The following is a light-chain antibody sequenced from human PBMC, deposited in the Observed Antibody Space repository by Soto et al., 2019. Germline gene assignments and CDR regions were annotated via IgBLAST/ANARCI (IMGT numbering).Light chain of an antibody. CDR1: QSVSSGF. J-gene: IGKJ1*01. CDR3: QQYGSSPWT. CDR2: GAS. V-gene: IGKV3-20*01. Sequence: EIVLMQSPGTLSLSPGERATLSCRASQSVSSGFLAWYQQKPGQAPRLLIYGASSRATGIPDRFSGSGSGTDFTLTISRLEPEDFAVYYCQQYGSSPWTFGQGTKVEIK.